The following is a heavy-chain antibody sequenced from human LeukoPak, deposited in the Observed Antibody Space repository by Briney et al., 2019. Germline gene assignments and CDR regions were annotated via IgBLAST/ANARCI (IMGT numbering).Heavy chain of an antibody. V-gene: IGHV3-33*01. Sequence: GGSLRLSCAASGFTFRSYGMHWVREAPGKGVECVAYIWYGGGNKYYAVCVRGRFTISRDNPKNTVYLEMNSLRAEDTAVYHCARGPYGGNAVAVYWGQGTLVTVSS. D-gene: IGHD4-23*01. J-gene: IGHJ4*02. CDR1: GFTFRSYG. CDR2: IWYGGGNK. CDR3: ARGPYGGNAVAVY.